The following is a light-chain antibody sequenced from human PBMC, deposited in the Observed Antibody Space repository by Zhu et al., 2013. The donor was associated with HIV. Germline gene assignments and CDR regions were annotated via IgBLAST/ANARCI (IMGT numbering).Light chain of an antibody. J-gene: IGKJ1*01. CDR2: GAS. V-gene: IGKV3-20*01. CDR3: QQYGSSPWT. Sequence: EIVLTQSPGTLSLSPGERATLSCRASQSVSSSYLAWYQQKPGQAPRLLIYGASSRATGIPDRFSGSGSGTDFTLTISRLESEDFAVYYCQQYGSSPWTFGQGTKVDMK. CDR1: QSVSSSY.